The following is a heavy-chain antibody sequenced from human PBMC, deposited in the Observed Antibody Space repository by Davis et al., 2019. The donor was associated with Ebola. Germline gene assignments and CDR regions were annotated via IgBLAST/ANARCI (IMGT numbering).Heavy chain of an antibody. CDR3: AHSSGYYYAIDAFDI. Sequence: SGPTLVKPTQTLTLTCTFSGFSLSTSGVGVGWIRQPPGKALEWLALIYWNDDKRYSPSLKSRLTITKDTSKNQVVLTMTNMDPVDTATYYCAHSSGYYYAIDAFDIWGQGTMVTVSS. J-gene: IGHJ3*02. CDR1: GFSLSTSGVG. V-gene: IGHV2-5*01. D-gene: IGHD3-22*01. CDR2: IYWNDDK.